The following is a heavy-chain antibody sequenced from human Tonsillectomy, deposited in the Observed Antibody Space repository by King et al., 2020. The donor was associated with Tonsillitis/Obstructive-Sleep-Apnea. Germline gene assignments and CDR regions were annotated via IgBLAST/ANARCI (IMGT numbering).Heavy chain of an antibody. V-gene: IGHV3-72*01. CDR3: ARGDYDIKGHYLDY. D-gene: IGHD4-17*01. J-gene: IGHJ4*02. CDR2: IRNKGNSYTT. CDR1: GFRFIDHY. Sequence: VQLVESGGGLVQPGGSLTLSCAASGFRFIDHYMDWVRQAPGKGLEWVGRIRNKGNSYTTQYAASVRGRFSISRDDSKGSLSLQMSGLKTEDTAVYYCARGDYDIKGHYLDYWGQGNLVTVSS.